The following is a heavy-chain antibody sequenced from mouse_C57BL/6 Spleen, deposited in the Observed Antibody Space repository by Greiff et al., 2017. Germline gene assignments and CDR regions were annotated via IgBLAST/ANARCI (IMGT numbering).Heavy chain of an antibody. J-gene: IGHJ4*01. CDR1: GFTFSDYY. Sequence: EVKLVESGGGLVQPGGSLKLSCAASGFTFSDYYMHWVRQTPEQRLEWVAYISNGGGSTYYPDTVKGRFTISRDNAKNTLYLQMSRLKSEDTALYYCARHGDYDDDGLYAMDYWGQGTSVTVSS. CDR3: ARHGDYDDDGLYAMDY. CDR2: ISNGGGST. V-gene: IGHV5-12*01. D-gene: IGHD2-4*01.